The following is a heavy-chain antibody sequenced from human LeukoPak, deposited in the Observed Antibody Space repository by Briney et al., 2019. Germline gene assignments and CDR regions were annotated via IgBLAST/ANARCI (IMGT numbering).Heavy chain of an antibody. Sequence: PGGSLRLSCAASGFTFSSYAMHWVRQAPGKGLEWVAVISYDGSNKYYADPVKGRFTISRDNSKNTLYLQMNSLTSEDTAVYYCARVDGSPDSWGQGTLVTVSS. V-gene: IGHV3-30-3*01. D-gene: IGHD2-15*01. CDR2: ISYDGSNK. CDR1: GFTFSSYA. J-gene: IGHJ4*02. CDR3: ARVDGSPDS.